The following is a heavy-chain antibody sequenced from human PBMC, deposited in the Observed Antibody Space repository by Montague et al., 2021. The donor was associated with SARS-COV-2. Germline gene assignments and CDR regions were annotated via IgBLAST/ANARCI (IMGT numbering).Heavy chain of an antibody. CDR2: INQGGAP. V-gene: IGHV4-34*01. D-gene: IGHD3-9*01. CDR3: ARGRPVQGSVRHVDSIPSGALDI. Sequence: SETLSLTCAVSRGSFSNYYWAWIRQSPGKGLEWIGDINQGGAPNYTPSLQSRVTISLDTSKKQISLKLNSVTVADTAAFFCARGRPVQGSVRHVDSIPSGALDIWGQGSLVIVSS. J-gene: IGHJ3*02. CDR1: RGSFSNYY.